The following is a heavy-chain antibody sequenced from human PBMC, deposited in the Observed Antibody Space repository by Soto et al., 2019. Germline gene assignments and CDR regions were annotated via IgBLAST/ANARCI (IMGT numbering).Heavy chain of an antibody. CDR3: AKDVLRFLEWLAFYGMDV. D-gene: IGHD3-3*01. V-gene: IGHV3-30*18. Sequence: GGSLRLSCAASGFTFSSYGMHWVRQAPGKGQERVAVISYDGSNKYYADSVKGRFTISRDNSKNTLYLQMNSLRAEDTAVYYCAKDVLRFLEWLAFYGMDVWGQGTTVTVSS. CDR2: ISYDGSNK. J-gene: IGHJ6*02. CDR1: GFTFSSYG.